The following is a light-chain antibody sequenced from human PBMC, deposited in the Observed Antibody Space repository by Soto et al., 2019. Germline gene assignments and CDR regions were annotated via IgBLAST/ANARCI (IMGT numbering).Light chain of an antibody. CDR2: DAS. CDR1: QSVSSY. CDR3: QQRRNWPSIP. J-gene: IGKJ5*01. V-gene: IGKV3-11*01. Sequence: EIVLTQSPATLSLSPGERATLSCRASQSVSSYLAWYQQKPGQAPRLLIYDASNRATGIPARFSGSGSGTDFTLTISSLEPEDFAVYYCQQRRNWPSIPFAQGPRLEIK.